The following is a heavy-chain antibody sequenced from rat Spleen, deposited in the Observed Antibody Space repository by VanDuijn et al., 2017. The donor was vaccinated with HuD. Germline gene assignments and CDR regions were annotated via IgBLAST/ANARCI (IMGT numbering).Heavy chain of an antibody. CDR2: ISYDGSST. CDR1: GFTFSDYN. CDR3: AKIAAILYVMDA. J-gene: IGHJ4*01. V-gene: IGHV5-7*01. D-gene: IGHD1-2*01. Sequence: EVQLVESGGGLVQPGRSLKLSCAASGFTFSDYNMAWVRQAPKKGLEWVATISYDGSSTYYRDSVKGRFTISRDNAKSTLYLQMDSLRSEDTATYYCAKIAAILYVMDAWGQGASVTVSS.